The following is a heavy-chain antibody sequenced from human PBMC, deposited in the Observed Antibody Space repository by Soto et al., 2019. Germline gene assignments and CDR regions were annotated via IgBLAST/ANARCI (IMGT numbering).Heavy chain of an antibody. Sequence: SETLSLTCTVSGGSISSGEYYWTWIRQPPGKGLEWIGYISYSGSTHYSPSLKSRVSITVDTSKNQFSLNLASVSAEDTAVYYCARTSLTIFGPSNDYYGMGVWGRGTTVTVSS. V-gene: IGHV4-30-4*01. CDR1: GGSISSGEYY. CDR3: ARTSLTIFGPSNDYYGMGV. J-gene: IGHJ6*02. CDR2: ISYSGST. D-gene: IGHD3-3*01.